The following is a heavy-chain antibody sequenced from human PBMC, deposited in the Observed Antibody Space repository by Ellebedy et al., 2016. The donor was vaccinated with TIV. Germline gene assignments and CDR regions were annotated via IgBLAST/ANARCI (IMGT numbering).Heavy chain of an antibody. D-gene: IGHD2-15*01. CDR2: INPSGGRI. CDR3: AREIVCSGGTCYYYGMDV. J-gene: IGHJ6*02. Sequence: ASVKVSCKASGYTFSSYYMHWVRQAPGQGLEWMGIINPSGGRISYAQKFQGRVTLTRDTSTSTVYMELSSLKCEDTAVYYCAREIVCSGGTCYYYGMDVWGQGTTVIVSS. CDR1: GYTFSSYY. V-gene: IGHV1-46*01.